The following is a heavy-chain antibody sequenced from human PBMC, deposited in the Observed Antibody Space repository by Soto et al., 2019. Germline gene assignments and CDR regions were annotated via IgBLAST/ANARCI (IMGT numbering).Heavy chain of an antibody. CDR1: GYTFTSYD. J-gene: IGHJ5*02. CDR3: ARENIAVDDP. CDR2: MNPNNGNT. V-gene: IGHV1-8*01. D-gene: IGHD6-19*01. Sequence: ASVKVSCKASGYTFTSYDINWVRQATGQGLEWMGWMNPNNGNTRYSQKFQGRVTITRNTSTSTAYMELSSLRSEDTAVYYCARENIAVDDPWGQGTLVTVSS.